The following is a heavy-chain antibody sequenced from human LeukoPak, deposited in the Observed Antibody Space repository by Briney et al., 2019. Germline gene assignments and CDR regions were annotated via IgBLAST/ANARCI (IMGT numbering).Heavy chain of an antibody. V-gene: IGHV3-48*03. CDR1: GFTFSSYE. Sequence: GSLRLSCAASGFTFSSYEMNWVRQAPGRGLEWVSYISSSGSTIYYADSVKGRFTISRDNAKNSLYLQMNSLRAEDTAVYYCARDLFSEIPIAVAASGVDYWGQGTLVTVSS. J-gene: IGHJ4*02. CDR3: ARDLFSEIPIAVAASGVDY. D-gene: IGHD6-19*01. CDR2: ISSSGSTI.